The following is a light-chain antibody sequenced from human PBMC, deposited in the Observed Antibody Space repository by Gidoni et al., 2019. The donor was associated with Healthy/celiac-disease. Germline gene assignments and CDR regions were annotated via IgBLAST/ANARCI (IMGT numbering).Light chain of an antibody. J-gene: IGKJ2*01. Sequence: QSVSSSYLAWYQQKPGQAPRLLIYGASSRATGIPDRFSGSGSGTDFTLTISRLEPEDCAVYYCQQYGSSVYTFGQGTKLEIK. CDR1: QSVSSSY. CDR2: GAS. V-gene: IGKV3-20*01. CDR3: QQYGSSVYT.